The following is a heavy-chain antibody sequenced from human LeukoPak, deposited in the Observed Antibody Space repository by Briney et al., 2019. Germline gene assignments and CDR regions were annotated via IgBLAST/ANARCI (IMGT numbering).Heavy chain of an antibody. V-gene: IGHV4-4*07. D-gene: IGHD3-3*01. J-gene: IGHJ4*02. Sequence: SETLSLTCTGSGGSTSSYYGSWIRQPAGKGLEWIGRIYTSGRTNYNPSLKIRVPLSVHTSKNHFSLNLTSVTPADTAVYYCAREGYDFWSGYYNYYFDYWGQGTLVTVSS. CDR3: AREGYDFWSGYYNYYFDY. CDR2: IYTSGRT. CDR1: GGSTSSYY.